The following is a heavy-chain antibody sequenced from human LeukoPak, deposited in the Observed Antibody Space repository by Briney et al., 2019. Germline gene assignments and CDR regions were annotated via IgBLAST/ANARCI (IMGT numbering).Heavy chain of an antibody. CDR2: IIPIFGTA. V-gene: IGHV1-69*05. J-gene: IGHJ3*02. CDR3: ARPLPRRYSSSWMDAFDI. Sequence: SSVKVSCKASGGTFSSYAISWVRQAPGQGLEWMGRIIPIFGTANYAQKFQGRVTITTDESTSTAYMELSSLRSEDTAVYYGARPLPRRYSSSWMDAFDIWGQGTMVTVSS. D-gene: IGHD6-13*01. CDR1: GGTFSSYA.